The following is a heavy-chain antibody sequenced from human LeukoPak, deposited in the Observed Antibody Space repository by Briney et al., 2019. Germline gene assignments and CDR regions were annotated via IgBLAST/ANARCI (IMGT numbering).Heavy chain of an antibody. CDR3: ARCGAGDYNNHHNPYYNYMDV. J-gene: IGHJ6*03. V-gene: IGHV1-69*13. Sequence: SVKVSCKASGGTFSSVAISWVRQAPGQGLEWMGGIIPIFGTTEYAQKFQGRVTITSDESTSTAYMELHTLTSDDTAVYFCARCGAGDYNNHHNPYYNYMDVWGKGTTVTV. CDR2: IIPIFGTT. CDR1: GGTFSSVA. D-gene: IGHD4-11*01.